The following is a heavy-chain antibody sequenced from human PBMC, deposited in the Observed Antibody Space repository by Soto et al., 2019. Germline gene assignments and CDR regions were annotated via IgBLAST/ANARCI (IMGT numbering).Heavy chain of an antibody. J-gene: IGHJ6*02. CDR1: GFAFSSYA. V-gene: IGHV3-23*01. Sequence: PGGSLRLSWAASGFAFSSYALSLVRQAPGKGLEWVSSISGSGGSTYYADSVKGRFTISRDNSKHTLYLQMNSLRAEETDVYYGAKGGLRYDRCMDVWGQGTKVAV. D-gene: IGHD2-21*01. CDR2: ISGSGGST. CDR3: AKGGLRYDRCMDV.